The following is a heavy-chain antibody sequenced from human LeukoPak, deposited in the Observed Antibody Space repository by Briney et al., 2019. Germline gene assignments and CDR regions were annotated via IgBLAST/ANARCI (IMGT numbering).Heavy chain of an antibody. CDR1: GYTFTGYY. Sequence: ASVKVSCKASGYTFTGYYMHWVRQAPGQGLEWMGWINPNSGGTNYAQKFQGRVTMTRDTSISTAYMELSRLRSDDTAVYYWARDSTSSAMIVVVIPYFDYWGQGTLVTVSS. V-gene: IGHV1-2*02. CDR2: INPNSGGT. CDR3: ARDSTSSAMIVVVIPYFDY. D-gene: IGHD3-22*01. J-gene: IGHJ4*02.